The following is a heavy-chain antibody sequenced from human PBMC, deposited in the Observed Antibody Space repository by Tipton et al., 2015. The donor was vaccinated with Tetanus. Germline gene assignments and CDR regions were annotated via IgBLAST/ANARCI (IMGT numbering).Heavy chain of an antibody. V-gene: IGHV3-30*18. CDR2: ISFNGAYE. CDR3: AKDLGYCTSTSCYGEPDYDYYYGMDV. J-gene: IGHJ6*02. Sequence: SLRLSCAASGFSFTNHGMHWVRQAPGKGLEWVAIISFNGAYEYYAESVKGRFSISRDTSKNTVSLQMNSLRADDTAVYYCAKDLGYCTSTSCYGEPDYDYYYGMDVWGQGTTVTVAS. D-gene: IGHD2-2*01. CDR1: GFSFTNHG.